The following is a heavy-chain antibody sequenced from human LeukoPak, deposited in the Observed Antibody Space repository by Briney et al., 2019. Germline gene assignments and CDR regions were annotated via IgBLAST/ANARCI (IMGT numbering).Heavy chain of an antibody. D-gene: IGHD7-27*01. CDR1: GFTFSSYE. CDR2: ISSSGSTI. V-gene: IGHV3-48*03. J-gene: IGHJ6*04. Sequence: GGSLRLSCAASGFTFSSYEMKWVRQAPGKGLEWVSYISSSGSTIYYADSVKGRFTISRDNAKNSLYLQMNSLRAEDTAVYYCARRAGEHYYYYYDMDVWGKGTTVTVSS. CDR3: ARRAGEHYYYYYDMDV.